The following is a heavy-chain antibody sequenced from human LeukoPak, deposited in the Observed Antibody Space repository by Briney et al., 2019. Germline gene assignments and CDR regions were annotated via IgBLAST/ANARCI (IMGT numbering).Heavy chain of an antibody. CDR2: IYYSGST. Sequence: SETLSLTCTVSGGSNSSYYGSWIRQPPGKGLEWIGYIYYSGSTNYNPSLKSRVTISVDTSKTQFSLKLSSVTAADTAVYYCARVRYSSGWYYFDYWGQGTLVTVSS. CDR3: ARVRYSSGWYYFDY. CDR1: GGSNSSYY. J-gene: IGHJ4*02. D-gene: IGHD6-19*01. V-gene: IGHV4-59*01.